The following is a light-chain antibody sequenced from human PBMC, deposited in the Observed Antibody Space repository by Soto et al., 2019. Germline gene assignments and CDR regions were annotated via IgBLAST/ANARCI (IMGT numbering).Light chain of an antibody. Sequence: QSALTQPASVSGSPGQSITISCTGTSSDVGDCNYVCWYQQFPGKAPKLMIYDVSSRPAGVSGRFSGSKSGNTASLTISGLQAEDEADYYCSSCTSGSTYVFGTGTKVTVL. J-gene: IGLJ1*01. CDR2: DVS. V-gene: IGLV2-14*01. CDR3: SSCTSGSTYV. CDR1: SSDVGDCNY.